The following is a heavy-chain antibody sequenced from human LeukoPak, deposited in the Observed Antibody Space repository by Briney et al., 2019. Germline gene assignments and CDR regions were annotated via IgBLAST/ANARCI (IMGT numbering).Heavy chain of an antibody. CDR2: IQDSGTT. Sequence: GGSLRLSCATSGFTVSSNYMSWVRQAPGKGLEWVSVIQDSGTTYYADSVKGRFLIFRDTSKNTVDLQMNSLRVEDTAVYYCAGRRSSGWYAYWGQGTLVTVSS. V-gene: IGHV3-53*01. D-gene: IGHD6-19*01. CDR3: AGRRSSGWYAY. CDR1: GFTVSSNY. J-gene: IGHJ4*02.